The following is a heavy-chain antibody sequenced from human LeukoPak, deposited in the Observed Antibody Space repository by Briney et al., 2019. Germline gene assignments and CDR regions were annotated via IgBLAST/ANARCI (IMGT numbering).Heavy chain of an antibody. V-gene: IGHV3-9*01. CDR1: GFTFNEYA. D-gene: IGHD2-2*01. J-gene: IGHJ5*02. Sequence: GRSLRLSCAASGFTFNEYAMHWVRQAPGKGLEWISSINWKSDNIAYADSVKGRFTISRDNAKNSLYLQMNSLRAEDTAVYYRARVSGYCSRTSCERGFDPWGQGTLVTVSS. CDR2: INWKSDNI. CDR3: ARVSGYCSRTSCERGFDP.